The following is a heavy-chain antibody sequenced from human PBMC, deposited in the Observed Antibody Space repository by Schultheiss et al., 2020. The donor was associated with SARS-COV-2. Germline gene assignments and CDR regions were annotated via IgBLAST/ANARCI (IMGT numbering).Heavy chain of an antibody. CDR3: ARDRPLLWFGVLLGGRSHTENWFDP. Sequence: ASVKVSCKASGYTFTSYGISWVRQAPGQGLEWMGWISAYNGNTNYAQKLQGRVTMTTDTSTSTAYMELRSLRSDDTAVYYCARDRPLLWFGVLLGGRSHTENWFDPWGQGTLVTVSS. D-gene: IGHD3-10*01. J-gene: IGHJ5*02. V-gene: IGHV1-18*01. CDR2: ISAYNGNT. CDR1: GYTFTSYG.